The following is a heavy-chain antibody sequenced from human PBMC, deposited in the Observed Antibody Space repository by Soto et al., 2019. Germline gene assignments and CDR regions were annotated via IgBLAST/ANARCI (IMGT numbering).Heavy chain of an antibody. Sequence: EVQLVESGGGLVQPGRSLRLSCAASGFRFDDYAMHWVRQAPGKGLEWVSGISWNSASIGYADSVKGRFTISRDNAKNSLYLQMNRLRTEDTALYYCAKEIEDGDYTPHLENWGQGTLVTVSS. V-gene: IGHV3-9*01. J-gene: IGHJ4*02. D-gene: IGHD4-17*01. CDR3: AKEIEDGDYTPHLEN. CDR1: GFRFDDYA. CDR2: ISWNSASI.